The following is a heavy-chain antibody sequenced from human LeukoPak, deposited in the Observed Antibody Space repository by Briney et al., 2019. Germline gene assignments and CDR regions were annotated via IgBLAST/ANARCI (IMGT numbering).Heavy chain of an antibody. CDR2: ISGSGGST. D-gene: IGHD6-13*01. V-gene: IGHV3-23*01. J-gene: IGHJ4*02. CDR1: GFTFSSYG. Sequence: GGTLRLSCAASGFTFSSYGMSWVRQAPGKGLEWVSAISGSGGSTYYADSVKGRFTISRDNAKNSLYLQMISLRAEDTAVYYCASPYSSRWYELCYWGQGTLVTVSS. CDR3: ASPYSSRWYELCY.